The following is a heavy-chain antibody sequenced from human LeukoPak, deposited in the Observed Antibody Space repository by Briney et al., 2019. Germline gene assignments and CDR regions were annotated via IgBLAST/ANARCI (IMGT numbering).Heavy chain of an antibody. CDR2: ISVHNGNT. J-gene: IGHJ4*02. D-gene: IGHD3-10*01. Sequence: GASVKVSCKTSGYTFTSFTINWVRQAPGQGLEWMGWISVHNGNTKYAQNLQGRVTMTTDTSTSTAYMELKSLRADDTAVYYCARDRMVLGVPSDSWGQGTLVTVSS. V-gene: IGHV1-18*01. CDR3: ARDRMVLGVPSDS. CDR1: GYTFTSFT.